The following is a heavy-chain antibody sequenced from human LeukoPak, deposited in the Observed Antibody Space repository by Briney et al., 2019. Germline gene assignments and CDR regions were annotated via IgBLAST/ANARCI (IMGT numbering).Heavy chain of an antibody. V-gene: IGHV4-59*01. CDR3: ARMYSSGYFDY. Sequence: SETLSLTCTVSGGSISSYYWSWIRQPPGKGLEWIGYIRYTGSSNYNPSLKSRVTISVDTSKNQFSLKLSSVTAADTAVYSCARMYSSGYFDYWGQGTLVTVSS. CDR2: IRYTGSS. CDR1: GGSISSYY. D-gene: IGHD6-19*01. J-gene: IGHJ4*02.